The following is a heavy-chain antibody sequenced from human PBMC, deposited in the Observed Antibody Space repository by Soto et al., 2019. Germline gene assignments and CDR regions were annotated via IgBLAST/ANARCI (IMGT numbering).Heavy chain of an antibody. Sequence: QVQLQESGTGLVKPSGTLSLTCAVSSGSISSSNWWSWVRQPPGKGLEWIGEIYHSGSTNYNPSLKSRVTISVDKSKNQFSLKLSSVTAADTAVYYCASPSTSGWNNDAFDIWGQGTMVTVSS. CDR1: SGSISSSNW. CDR3: ASPSTSGWNNDAFDI. CDR2: IYHSGST. V-gene: IGHV4-4*02. J-gene: IGHJ3*02. D-gene: IGHD6-19*01.